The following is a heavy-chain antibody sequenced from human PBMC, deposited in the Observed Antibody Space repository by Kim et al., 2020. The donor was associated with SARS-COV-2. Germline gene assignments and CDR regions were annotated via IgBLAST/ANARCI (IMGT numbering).Heavy chain of an antibody. D-gene: IGHD2-2*01. J-gene: IGHJ4*02. CDR3: ARGNIVVVPAAMGGFDY. V-gene: IGHV3-30*01. Sequence: KGPFTISRENSKNPLELQMNSLRAEDTAVYYCARGNIVVVPAAMGGFDYWGQGTLVTVSS.